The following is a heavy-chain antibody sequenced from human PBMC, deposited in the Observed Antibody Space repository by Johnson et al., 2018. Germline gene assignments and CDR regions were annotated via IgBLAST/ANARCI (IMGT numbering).Heavy chain of an antibody. CDR2: IYYSGST. J-gene: IGHJ6*02. CDR3: AGGGYKYGHDYYYAMAV. V-gene: IGHV4-59*12. CDR1: GDSISSYY. Sequence: QVQLQESGPGLVKPSETLSLTCTVSGDSISSYYWSWIRQPPGKGLEWIGYIYYSGSTNYNPSLRSRVPISVDTFKNQFSLRLSSVTAADTAVYYCAGGGYKYGHDYYYAMAVWGQGTTVTVSS. D-gene: IGHD5-18*01.